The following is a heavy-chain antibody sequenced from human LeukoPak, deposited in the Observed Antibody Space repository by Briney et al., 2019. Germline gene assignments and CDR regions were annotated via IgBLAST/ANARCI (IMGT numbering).Heavy chain of an antibody. V-gene: IGHV1-2*02. D-gene: IGHD6-19*01. CDR1: GYTFTGYY. J-gene: IGHJ4*02. CDR2: INPNSGGT. CDR3: ARLGVYSSGWASFGIYFDY. Sequence: ASVKVSCKASGYTFTGYYMHWVRQAPGQGLEWMGWINPNSGGTNYAQKFQGRVTMTRDTSISTAYMELSRLRSDDTAVYYCARLGVYSSGWASFGIYFDYWGQGTLVTVSS.